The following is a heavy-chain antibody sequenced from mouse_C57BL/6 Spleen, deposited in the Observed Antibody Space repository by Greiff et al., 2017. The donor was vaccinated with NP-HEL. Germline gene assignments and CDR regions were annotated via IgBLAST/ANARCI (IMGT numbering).Heavy chain of an antibody. D-gene: IGHD1-1*01. CDR2: IDPENGDT. V-gene: IGHV14-4*01. CDR1: GFNIKDDY. Sequence: EVQLQQSGAELVRPGASVKLSCTASGFNIKDDYMHWVKQRPEQGLEWIGWIDPENGDTEYASKFQGKATITADTSSNTAYLQLSSLTSEDTAVYYCTTGTTVVATDAMDYWGQETSVTVSS. CDR3: TTGTTVVATDAMDY. J-gene: IGHJ4*01.